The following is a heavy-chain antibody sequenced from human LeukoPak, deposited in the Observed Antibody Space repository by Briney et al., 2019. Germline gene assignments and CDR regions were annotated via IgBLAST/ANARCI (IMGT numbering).Heavy chain of an antibody. D-gene: IGHD3-3*01. Sequence: GGSLRLSCVASGFTFSSNGMHWVRQAPGKGLEWVAFIRNDGSNKYYVDSVKGRFTIYRDNSKNTLYLQMNSLRAEDTAVYYCAKEGLEFVAFDYWGQGTLVTVSS. CDR3: AKEGLEFVAFDY. CDR2: IRNDGSNK. J-gene: IGHJ4*02. CDR1: GFTFSSNG. V-gene: IGHV3-30*02.